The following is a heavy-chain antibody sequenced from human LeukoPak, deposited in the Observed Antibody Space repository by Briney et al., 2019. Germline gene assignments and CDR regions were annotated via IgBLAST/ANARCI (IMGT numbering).Heavy chain of an antibody. J-gene: IGHJ5*02. Sequence: SETLSLTRTVSGGSISSYYCSWIRQPPGKGLEWIGYIYYSGSTDYNPSLKSRVTISVDPSKNQFSLKLSSVTAADAAVYYCARGGNWNSNWFDPWGQGTLVTVSS. CDR1: GGSISSYY. V-gene: IGHV4-59*01. D-gene: IGHD1-7*01. CDR3: ARGGNWNSNWFDP. CDR2: IYYSGST.